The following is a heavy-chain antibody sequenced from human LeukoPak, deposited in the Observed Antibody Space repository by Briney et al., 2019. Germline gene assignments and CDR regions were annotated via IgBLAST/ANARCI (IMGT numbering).Heavy chain of an antibody. V-gene: IGHV1-18*01. D-gene: IGHD3-22*01. CDR1: GYTFTSYG. Sequence: ASVKVSCKASGYTFTSYGISWVRQAPGQGLEWMGWISAYNGNTNYAQKLQGRVTMTTDTSTSTAYMELRSLRSDDTVVYYCARDLRDSSGYYGYYFDYWGQGTLVTVSS. CDR3: ARDLRDSSGYYGYYFDY. J-gene: IGHJ4*02. CDR2: ISAYNGNT.